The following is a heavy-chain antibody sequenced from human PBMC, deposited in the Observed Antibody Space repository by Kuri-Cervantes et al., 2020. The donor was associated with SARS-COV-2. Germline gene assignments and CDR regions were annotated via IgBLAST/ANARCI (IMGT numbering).Heavy chain of an antibody. CDR1: GFTFSSYG. J-gene: IGHJ4*02. Sequence: GESLKISCAASGFTFSSYGMHWVRQAPGKGLEWVAFIRYDGSNKYYADSVKGRFTISRDNSKNTLYLQMNSPRAEDTAVYYCAKDLLGGLHPFDYWGQGTLVTVSS. CDR2: IRYDGSNK. D-gene: IGHD4-11*01. CDR3: AKDLLGGLHPFDY. V-gene: IGHV3-30*02.